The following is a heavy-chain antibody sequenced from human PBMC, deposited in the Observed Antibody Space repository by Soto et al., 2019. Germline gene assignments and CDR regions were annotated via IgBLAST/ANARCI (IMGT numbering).Heavy chain of an antibody. D-gene: IGHD3-9*01. CDR3: AKQANDILTGYFKGSKNYYYYMDV. J-gene: IGHJ6*03. CDR1: GFTFSSYA. Sequence: GGSLRLSCAASGFTFSSYAMSWVRQAPGKGLEWVSAISGSGGSTYYADSVKGRFTISRDNSKNTLYLQMNSLRAEDTAVYYCAKQANDILTGYFKGSKNYYYYMDVWGKGTTVTVSS. V-gene: IGHV3-23*01. CDR2: ISGSGGST.